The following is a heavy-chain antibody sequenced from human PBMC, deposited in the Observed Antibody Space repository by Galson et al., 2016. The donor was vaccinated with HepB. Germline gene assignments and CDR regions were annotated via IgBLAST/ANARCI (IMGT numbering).Heavy chain of an antibody. V-gene: IGHV3-21*01. CDR3: ARGVGVLDY. CDR2: ISSSSSYI. J-gene: IGHJ4*02. D-gene: IGHD3-3*01. CDR1: DSTFINAW. Sequence: SLRLSCAASDSTFINAWMNWVRQAPGKGLEWVSSISSSSSYIYYADSVKGRFTISRDNAKNSLYLQMNSLRAEDTAVYYCARGVGVLDYWGQGTLVTVSS.